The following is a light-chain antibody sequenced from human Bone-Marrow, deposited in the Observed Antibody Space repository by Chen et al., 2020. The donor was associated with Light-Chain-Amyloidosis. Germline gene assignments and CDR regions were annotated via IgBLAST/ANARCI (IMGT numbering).Light chain of an antibody. CDR2: DDS. J-gene: IGLJ3*02. CDR3: HVWDRSSDRPV. CDR1: NIGSTS. V-gene: IGLV3-21*02. Sequence: SYALTQPSPVSGAPGQTAPIACGGNNIGSTSVHRYQQTPGQAPLLVVYDDSDRPSGIPERLSGSNSVNTATLTISRVEAGDEADYYCHVWDRSSDRPVFGGGTKLTVL.